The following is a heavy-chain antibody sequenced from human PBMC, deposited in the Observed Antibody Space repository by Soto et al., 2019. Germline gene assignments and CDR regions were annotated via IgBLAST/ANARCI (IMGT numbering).Heavy chain of an antibody. CDR2: IWYDGSNK. CDR1: GFTFSSYG. J-gene: IGHJ3*02. Sequence: QVQLVESGGGVVQPGRSLRLSCAASGFTFSSYGMHWVRQAPGKGLEWVAVIWYDGSNKYYADSVKGRFTISRDNSKNTLYLQMNSLRAEDTAVYYCARASITMFRGPTAIWGQGTMVTVSS. V-gene: IGHV3-33*01. CDR3: ARASITMFRGPTAI. D-gene: IGHD3-10*01.